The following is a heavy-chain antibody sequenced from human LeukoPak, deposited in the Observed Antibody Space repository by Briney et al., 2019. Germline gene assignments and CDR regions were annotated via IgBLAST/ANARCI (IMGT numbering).Heavy chain of an antibody. J-gene: IGHJ5*02. CDR1: GFTFSNYA. CDR2: ISDSGGRI. D-gene: IGHD3-10*01. CDR3: AKGPSGITWFDP. Sequence: PGGSLRLSCAASGFTFSNYAMSWVRQAPGKGLQWVSSISDSGGRIYYADSVRGRFTISRDNSKNTLYLQMNSLRVEDTAVYYCAKGPSGITWFDPWGQGTLVTVSS. V-gene: IGHV3-23*01.